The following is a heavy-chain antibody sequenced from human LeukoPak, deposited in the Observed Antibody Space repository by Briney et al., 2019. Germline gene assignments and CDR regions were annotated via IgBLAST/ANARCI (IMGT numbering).Heavy chain of an antibody. D-gene: IGHD3-10*01. V-gene: IGHV4-34*01. J-gene: IGHJ4*02. CDR1: GGSISSYY. CDR2: INHSGST. CDR3: ARSGRTPLRRPLY. Sequence: PSETLSLTCTVSGGSISSYYWSWIRQPPGKGLEWIGEINHSGSTNYNPSLKSRVTISVDTSKNQFSLKLSSVTAADTAVYYCARSGRTPLRRPLYWGQGTLATVSS.